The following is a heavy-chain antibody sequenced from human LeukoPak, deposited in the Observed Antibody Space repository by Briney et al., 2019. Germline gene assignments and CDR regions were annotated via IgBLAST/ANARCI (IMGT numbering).Heavy chain of an antibody. V-gene: IGHV3-33*01. J-gene: IGHJ4*02. D-gene: IGHD5-18*01. CDR3: ARADTAMAH. CDR2: IWYDGSNK. Sequence: PGGSLRLSCAASGFTFSSYGMHWVRQAPVKGLEWVAVIWYDGSNKYYADSVKGRFTISRDNSKNTLYLQMNSLRAEDTAVYYCARADTAMAHWGQGTLVTVSS. CDR1: GFTFSSYG.